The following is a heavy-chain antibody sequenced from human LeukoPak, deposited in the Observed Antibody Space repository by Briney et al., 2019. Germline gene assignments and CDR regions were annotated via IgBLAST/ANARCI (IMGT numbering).Heavy chain of an antibody. J-gene: IGHJ4*02. CDR2: IKSKTDGGTT. V-gene: IGHV3-15*01. Sequence: KPGGSLRLSCAAPGFTFSNAWMSWVRQAPGKGLEWVGRIKSKTDGGTTDYAAPVKGRFTISRDDSKNTLYLQMNSLKTEDTAVYYCTTDHFSGWYDYYFDYWGQGTLVTVSS. CDR1: GFTFSNAW. D-gene: IGHD6-19*01. CDR3: TTDHFSGWYDYYFDY.